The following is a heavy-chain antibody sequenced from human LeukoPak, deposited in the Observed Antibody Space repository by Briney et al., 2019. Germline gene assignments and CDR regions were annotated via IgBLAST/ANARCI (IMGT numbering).Heavy chain of an antibody. D-gene: IGHD5-18*01. CDR3: ARHVPLRYSYGYWFDP. CDR2: IYPSDSDT. CDR1: GYSFTSYW. V-gene: IGHV5-51*01. Sequence: HGESLKISCKGSGYSFTSYWIGWVRQMPGKGLEWMGIIYPSDSDTRYSPSFPGQVTISADKSISTGYLQWSSLKASDTAMYYCARHVPLRYSYGYWFDPWGQGTLVTVSS. J-gene: IGHJ5*02.